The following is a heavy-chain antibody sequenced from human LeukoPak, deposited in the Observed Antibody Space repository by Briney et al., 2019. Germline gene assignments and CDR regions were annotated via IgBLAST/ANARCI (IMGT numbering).Heavy chain of an antibody. V-gene: IGHV3-23*01. J-gene: IGHJ3*02. Sequence: GGSLRLSCAASGLTFSSYAMSWVRQAPGKGLEWVSAISGSGGSTYYADSVKGRFTISRDNSKNALYLQMNSLRAEDTAVYYCAKTSWDYDFWSGYQDAFDIWGQGTMVTVSS. CDR2: ISGSGGST. CDR1: GLTFSSYA. D-gene: IGHD3-3*01. CDR3: AKTSWDYDFWSGYQDAFDI.